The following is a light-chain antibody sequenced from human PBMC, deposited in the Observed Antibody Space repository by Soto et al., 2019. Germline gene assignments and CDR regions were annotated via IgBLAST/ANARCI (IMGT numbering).Light chain of an antibody. V-gene: IGLV2-11*01. CDR1: NSDVGGYNY. CDR2: DVT. J-gene: IGLJ1*01. Sequence: QCSLTQPRYVSGSRGQSFTISCTGTNSDVGGYNYVSWYQHHPGKAPKLIIYDVTKRPSGVPGRFSGSKSGNTASLTISGLQAEDEADYYCCSSYGGSYSYVFGTGTKVTVL. CDR3: CSSYGGSYSYV.